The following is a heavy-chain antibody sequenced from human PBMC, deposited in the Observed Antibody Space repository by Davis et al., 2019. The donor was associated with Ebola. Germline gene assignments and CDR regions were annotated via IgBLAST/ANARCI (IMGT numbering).Heavy chain of an antibody. J-gene: IGHJ6*02. CDR2: ISSTSNYI. Sequence: GESLKISCAASGFTFSSYTMNWVRQAPGKGLEWVSSISSTSNYIYYADSVKGRFTISRDNAKNSLYLQMNSLRAEDTAVYYCARDITMIVVVITGGMDVWGQGTTVTVSS. CDR3: ARDITMIVVVITGGMDV. CDR1: GFTFSSYT. V-gene: IGHV3-21*01. D-gene: IGHD3-22*01.